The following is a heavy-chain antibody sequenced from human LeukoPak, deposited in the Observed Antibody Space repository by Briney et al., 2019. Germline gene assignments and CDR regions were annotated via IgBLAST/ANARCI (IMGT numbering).Heavy chain of an antibody. CDR1: GFTFSSYT. CDR3: ARGVNIAHPYHFDY. Sequence: GGSLRLSCAASGFTFSSYTMNWVRQAPGKGLEWVSVVSGDGGNTYYADSVKGRFTISRDNSRNTRYLQMNSLRAEDTAVYCCARGVNIAHPYHFDYWGQGTLVTVSS. CDR2: VSGDGGNT. J-gene: IGHJ4*02. D-gene: IGHD2-21*01. V-gene: IGHV3-23*01.